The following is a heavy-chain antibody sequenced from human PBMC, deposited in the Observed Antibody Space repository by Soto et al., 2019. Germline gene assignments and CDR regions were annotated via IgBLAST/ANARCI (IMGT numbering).Heavy chain of an antibody. D-gene: IGHD3-10*01. CDR2: IYYSGST. CDR3: AGGSAYYYMDV. Sequence: PSETLSLTCTVSCGSISSCGYYWSWIRQHPGKGLEWIGYIYYSGSTYYNPSLKSRVTISVDTSKNQFSLKLSSVTAADTAVYYCAGGSAYYYMDVWGKGTTVTVS. CDR1: CGSISSCGYY. V-gene: IGHV4-31*03. J-gene: IGHJ6*03.